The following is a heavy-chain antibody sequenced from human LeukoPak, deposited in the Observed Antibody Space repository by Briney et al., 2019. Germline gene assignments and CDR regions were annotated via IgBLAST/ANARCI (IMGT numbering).Heavy chain of an antibody. D-gene: IGHD4-17*01. V-gene: IGHV3-9*01. Sequence: PGGSLRLSCAASGFTFPDFGMHWVRQTPGKGLEWVAGINWSSGNIDYVDSVKGRFTISRDNAKSSVYLQMNSLRPEDTASYYCVKEGLTTARYYFDYWGQGIQVTVSS. CDR1: GFTFPDFG. CDR3: VKEGLTTARYYFDY. J-gene: IGHJ4*02. CDR2: INWSSGNI.